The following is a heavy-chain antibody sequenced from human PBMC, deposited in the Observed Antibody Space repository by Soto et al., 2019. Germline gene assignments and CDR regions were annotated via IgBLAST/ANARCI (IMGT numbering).Heavy chain of an antibody. CDR2: IYSGGST. CDR3: ARDRGDFWSGYYMPDAFDI. D-gene: IGHD3-3*01. Sequence: EVQLVETGGGLIQPGGSLRLSCAASGFTVSSNYMSWVRQAPGKGLEWVSVIYSGGSTYYADSVKGRFTISRDNSKNTLYLQMNSLRAEDTAVYYCARDRGDFWSGYYMPDAFDIWGQGTMVTVSS. CDR1: GFTVSSNY. J-gene: IGHJ3*02. V-gene: IGHV3-53*02.